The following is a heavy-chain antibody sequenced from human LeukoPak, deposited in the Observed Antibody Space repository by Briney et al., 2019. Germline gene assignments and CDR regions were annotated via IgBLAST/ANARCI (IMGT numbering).Heavy chain of an antibody. D-gene: IGHD1-7*01. Sequence: SETLSLTCAVSGASITSSKYCSWVRQPPGKGLEWIGQVYHSGSTNYNPSLKSRVTISVDKSKNQFSLKLSSVTAADTAVYYCARDLITGTTWFDYWGQGTLVTVSS. CDR2: VYHSGST. CDR3: ARDLITGTTWFDY. J-gene: IGHJ4*02. CDR1: GASITSSKY. V-gene: IGHV4-4*02.